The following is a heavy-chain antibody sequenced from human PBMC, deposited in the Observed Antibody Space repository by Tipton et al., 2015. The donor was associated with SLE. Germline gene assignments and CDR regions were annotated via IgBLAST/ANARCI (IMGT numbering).Heavy chain of an antibody. CDR1: GFTFSSYS. Sequence: QLVQSGGGLVQPGGSLRLSCAASGFTFSSYSMNWVRQAPGKGLEWVAVIWYDGSNKYYADSVKGRFTISRDNSKNTLYLQMNSLRAEDTAVYYCAKDLDNSKAFDIWGQGTMVTVSS. CDR3: AKDLDNSKAFDI. J-gene: IGHJ3*02. V-gene: IGHV3-33*06. CDR2: IWYDGSNK. D-gene: IGHD1-20*01.